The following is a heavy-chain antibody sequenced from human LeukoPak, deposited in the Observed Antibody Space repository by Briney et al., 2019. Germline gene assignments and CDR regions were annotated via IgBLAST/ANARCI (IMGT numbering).Heavy chain of an antibody. J-gene: IGHJ4*02. CDR2: IWYDGSKK. CDR1: GFTVSSNY. Sequence: GGSLRLSCAASGFTVSSNYMSWVRQAPGKGLEWVAVIWYDGSKKYYADSVKGRFIISRDDSKNTLYLQMNSLRAEDTAVYYCARDGGTYPNFLLDSWGQETLVTVSS. CDR3: ARDGGTYPNFLLDS. V-gene: IGHV3-33*08. D-gene: IGHD1-26*01.